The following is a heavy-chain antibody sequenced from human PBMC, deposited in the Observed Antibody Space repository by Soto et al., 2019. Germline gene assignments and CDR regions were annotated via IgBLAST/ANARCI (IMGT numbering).Heavy chain of an antibody. D-gene: IGHD1-26*01. Sequence: GGSLRLSCAASGFIFEDFGMSWVRQAPGKGLEWISSISGSGFKKYYADSVKGRFTISRDNSKSTVYLELNNLSAEDTAVYHCAKNQGVELVPLATVDWFDPWGQGSVVTVSS. CDR2: ISGSGFKK. J-gene: IGHJ5*02. CDR1: GFIFEDFG. CDR3: AKNQGVELVPLATVDWFDP. V-gene: IGHV3-23*01.